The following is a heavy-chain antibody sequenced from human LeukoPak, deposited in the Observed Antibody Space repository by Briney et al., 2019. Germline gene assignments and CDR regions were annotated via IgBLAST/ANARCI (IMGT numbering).Heavy chain of an antibody. CDR1: GFTFSSYT. Sequence: GGSLRLSCAASGFTFSSYTMHWVRQVPGKGLEWVALMSYDGSNKYYADSVKGRFTISRDNSKNTLYLQMNSLRAEDTAVYYCAKEGCSSTSCYMYYYYYMDVWGKGTTVTVSS. CDR3: AKEGCSSTSCYMYYYYYMDV. J-gene: IGHJ6*03. V-gene: IGHV3-30*04. D-gene: IGHD2-2*02. CDR2: MSYDGSNK.